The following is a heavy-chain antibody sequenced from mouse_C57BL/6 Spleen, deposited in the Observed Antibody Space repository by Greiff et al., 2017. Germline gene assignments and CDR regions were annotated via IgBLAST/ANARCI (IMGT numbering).Heavy chain of an antibody. J-gene: IGHJ2*01. CDR1: GYTFTSYW. Sequence: VQLQQPGAELVMPGASVKLSCKASGYTFTSYWMHWVKQRPGQGLEWIGEIDPSDSYTNYNQKFKGKSTLTVDKSSSTAYMQLSSLTSEDSAVYYWAIGGGSSDGGVFFEYWGQGTTRTVSS. V-gene: IGHV1-69*01. CDR2: IDPSDSYT. D-gene: IGHD1-1*01. CDR3: AIGGGSSDGGVFFEY.